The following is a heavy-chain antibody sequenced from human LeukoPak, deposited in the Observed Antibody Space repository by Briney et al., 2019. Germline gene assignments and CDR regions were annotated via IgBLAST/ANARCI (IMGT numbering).Heavy chain of an antibody. CDR2: IYYTGIS. V-gene: IGHV4-39*07. CDR1: GAPITIGAESYH. CDR3: VRADYNGGNPGSFDI. Sequence: SETLSLTCTVSGAPITIGAESYHWGWIRQPPGKGLEWIGTIYYTGISYYNPSLESRVTSSLDTSKNQFSLTLNSVTAADTAVYYCVRADYNGGNPGSFDIWGRGTMVTVSS. J-gene: IGHJ3*02. D-gene: IGHD2-8*01.